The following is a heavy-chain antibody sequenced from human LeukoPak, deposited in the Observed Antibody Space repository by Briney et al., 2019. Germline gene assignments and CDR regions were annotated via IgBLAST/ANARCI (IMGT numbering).Heavy chain of an antibody. CDR3: AMERVRDNWFDP. CDR2: IYYSGST. D-gene: IGHD1-26*01. V-gene: IGHV4-59*08. J-gene: IGHJ5*02. CDR1: GGSISSYY. Sequence: SETLSLTCTVSGGSISSYYWSWIRQPPGKGLEWIGYIYYSGSTNYNPSLKSRVAISVDTSKNQFSLKLSSVTAADTAVYYCAMERVRDNWFDPWGQGALVTVSS.